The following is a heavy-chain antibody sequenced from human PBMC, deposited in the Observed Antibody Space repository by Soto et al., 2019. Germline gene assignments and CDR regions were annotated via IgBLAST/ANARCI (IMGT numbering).Heavy chain of an antibody. J-gene: IGHJ4*02. CDR3: AKDPNGDYVGAFDS. D-gene: IGHD4-17*01. Sequence: PGGSLRLSCAASGRTFSSNYISWVRQAPGKGLEWVSSIGADTSYIYYADSVKGRFTISRDKSKNTVFLQMNSLRADDTAVYHCAKDPNGDYVGAFDSWGQGTLVTVSS. V-gene: IGHV3-23*01. CDR1: GRTFSSNY. CDR2: IGADTSYI.